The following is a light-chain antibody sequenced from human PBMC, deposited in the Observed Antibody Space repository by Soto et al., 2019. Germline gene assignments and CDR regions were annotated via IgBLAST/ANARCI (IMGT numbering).Light chain of an antibody. V-gene: IGKV3-11*01. CDR2: DAS. CDR1: QSVSSS. CDR3: QLRSNWCT. Sequence: EIVLTQSPATLSLSPGERATLSCRASQSVSSSLAWYQQKPGQAPRLLIYDASNRATGIPARFSGSGSGTDFTLTISSLEPEDFAVYYCQLRSNWCTFGQGTKLEI. J-gene: IGKJ2*02.